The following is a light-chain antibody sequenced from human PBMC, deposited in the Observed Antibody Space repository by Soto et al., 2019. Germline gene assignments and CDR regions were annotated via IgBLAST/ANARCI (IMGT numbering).Light chain of an antibody. J-gene: IGLJ3*02. Sequence: QSALTQPPSASGSPGQSVTISCTGTSSDVGGYNYVSWYQQYPGKAPKLMIYGVSKRPSGVPDRFSGSKSGKTASLTVSGLQAEDEADYYCTSYAGSDIWVFGGGTKLTVL. CDR2: GVS. CDR3: TSYAGSDIWV. CDR1: SSDVGGYNY. V-gene: IGLV2-8*01.